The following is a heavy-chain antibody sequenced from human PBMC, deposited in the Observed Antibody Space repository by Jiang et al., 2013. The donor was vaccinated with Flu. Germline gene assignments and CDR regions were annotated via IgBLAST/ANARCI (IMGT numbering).Heavy chain of an antibody. CDR2: INHSGST. CDR1: GGSFSGYY. CDR3: ARARWYSSSSPWVY. D-gene: IGHD6-6*01. Sequence: LLKPSETLSLTCAVYGGSFSGYYWSWIRQPPGKGLEWIGEINHSGSTNYNPSLKSRVTISVDTSKNQFSLKLSSVTAADTAVYYCARARWYSSSSPWVYWGQGTLVTVSS. V-gene: IGHV4-34*01. J-gene: IGHJ4*02.